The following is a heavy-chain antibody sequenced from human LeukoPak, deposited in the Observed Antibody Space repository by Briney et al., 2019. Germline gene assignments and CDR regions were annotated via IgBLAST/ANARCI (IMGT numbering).Heavy chain of an antibody. CDR3: ARQHDSYFYYYVDV. Sequence: SETLSLTCAVSGYSVDNGYYWVWIRQPPGKGLEWIGSLYHSDSVYYNTALQSRVSMSVDTSKNQFSLKLSFVTAADTAVYYCARQHDSYFYYYVDVWGSGTTVTVSS. D-gene: IGHD6-13*01. CDR1: GYSVDNGYY. V-gene: IGHV4-38-2*01. CDR2: LYHSDSV. J-gene: IGHJ6*03.